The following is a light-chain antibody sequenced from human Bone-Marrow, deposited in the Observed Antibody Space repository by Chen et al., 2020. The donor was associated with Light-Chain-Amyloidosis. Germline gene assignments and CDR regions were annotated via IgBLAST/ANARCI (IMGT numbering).Light chain of an antibody. CDR3: QQDNNWPPWT. CDR1: RSVSSN. V-gene: IGKV3-15*01. J-gene: IGKJ1*01. CDR2: GAS. Sequence: ESVLMQSTATLSVSLVASAILSCRASRSVSSNLAWYQQRPGQAPRLLVYGASNRATGVPARFSGSGSGTEFTLTITSLQSEDFAVYYCQQDNNWPPWTFGPGTKVEI.